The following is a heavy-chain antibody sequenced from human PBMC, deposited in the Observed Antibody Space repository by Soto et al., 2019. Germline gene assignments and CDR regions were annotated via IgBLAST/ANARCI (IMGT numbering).Heavy chain of an antibody. CDR3: ARDPWY. CDR2: ISYDGNIK. V-gene: IGHV3-30-3*01. J-gene: IGHJ4*02. Sequence: GGSLRLSCVASGFTFSSSAMHWVRQAPGKGLEWVAVISYDGNIKYYADFVKGRFTISRDNSKNTLYLQMNSLRAEDTAVYYCARDPWYWGQGTLVTVSS. CDR1: GFTFSSSA.